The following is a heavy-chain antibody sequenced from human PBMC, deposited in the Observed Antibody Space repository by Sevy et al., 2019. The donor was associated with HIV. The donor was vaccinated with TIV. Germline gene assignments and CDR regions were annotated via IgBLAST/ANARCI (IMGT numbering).Heavy chain of an antibody. Sequence: GGSLRLSCAASGFTFSTYGMHWVRQAPGKGLEWVSVISYYGSNKYYADSVKGRFTISRDNSKNTLYLQMNSLRAEDTAVYYCAKEKGYDILTGSSAFDIWGQGTMVTVSS. V-gene: IGHV3-30*18. CDR2: ISYYGSNK. D-gene: IGHD3-9*01. J-gene: IGHJ3*02. CDR3: AKEKGYDILTGSSAFDI. CDR1: GFTFSTYG.